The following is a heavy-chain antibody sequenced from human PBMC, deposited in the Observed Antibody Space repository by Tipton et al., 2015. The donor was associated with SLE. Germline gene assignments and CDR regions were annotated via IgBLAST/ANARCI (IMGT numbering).Heavy chain of an antibody. CDR2: IYYSGGT. CDR1: GGSISSYY. D-gene: IGHD5-12*01. V-gene: IGHV4-59*01. J-gene: IGHJ3*02. CDR3: ARDTRGLATIWGAFEI. Sequence: LRLSCTVSGGSISSYYWSWIRQPPGKGLEWIGYIYYSGGTYYNPSLKSRVTISVDTSKNQFSLKLSSVTAADTAVYYCARDTRGLATIWGAFEIWGQGSIVSVSS.